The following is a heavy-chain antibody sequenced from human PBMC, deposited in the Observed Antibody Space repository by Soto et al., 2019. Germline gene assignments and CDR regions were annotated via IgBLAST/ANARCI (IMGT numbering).Heavy chain of an antibody. V-gene: IGHV4-61*01. CDR2: IYYSGST. J-gene: IGHJ4*02. D-gene: IGHD5-12*01. CDR1: GGSVSSGSYS. CDR3: ARDGYNSQAVLMGLDD. Sequence: QVQLQESGPGLVKPSETLSLTCTVSGGSVSSGSYSWSWIRQPPGKGLEWIGYIYYSGSTNYNPSLKIRVTISVDTSKNQFSLKLRSVTAADTAVYYCARDGYNSQAVLMGLDDWGQGTLVTVSS.